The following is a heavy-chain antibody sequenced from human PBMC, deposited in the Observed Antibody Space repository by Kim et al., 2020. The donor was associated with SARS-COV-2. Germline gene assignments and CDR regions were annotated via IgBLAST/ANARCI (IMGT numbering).Heavy chain of an antibody. Sequence: GGSLRLSCAASGFTFSSYAMSWVRQAPGKGLEWVSAISGSGGSTYYADSVKGRFTISRDNSKNTLYLQMNSLRAEDTAVYYCAKRGDILTGPKVGSWFDPWGQGTLVTVSS. D-gene: IGHD3-9*01. CDR2: ISGSGGST. CDR3: AKRGDILTGPKVGSWFDP. V-gene: IGHV3-23*01. J-gene: IGHJ5*02. CDR1: GFTFSSYA.